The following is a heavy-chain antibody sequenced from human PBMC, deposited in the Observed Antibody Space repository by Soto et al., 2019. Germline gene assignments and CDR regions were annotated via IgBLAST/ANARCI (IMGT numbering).Heavy chain of an antibody. Sequence: ASVKVSCKASGYTFTSYGISWVRQAPGQGLEWMGWISAYNGNTNYAQKLQGRVTMTTDTSTSTAYMELRSLRSDDTAVYYCARDLPGFWSGYSQVYGMDVWGQGTTVTVSS. CDR1: GYTFTSYG. J-gene: IGHJ6*02. CDR2: ISAYNGNT. V-gene: IGHV1-18*01. D-gene: IGHD3-3*01. CDR3: ARDLPGFWSGYSQVYGMDV.